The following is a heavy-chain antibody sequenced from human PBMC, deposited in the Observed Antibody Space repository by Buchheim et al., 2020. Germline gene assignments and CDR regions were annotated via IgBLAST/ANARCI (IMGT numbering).Heavy chain of an antibody. V-gene: IGHV4-39*01. Sequence: QLQLQESGPGLVKPSETLSLTCTVSGGSISSSSYYWGWIRQPPGKGLEWIGSIYYSGSTYYNPSLKSRVTISVDTSKNQISLKLSSVTAADTAVYYCARRRLDYYDSSGYYYVEDYWGQGTL. J-gene: IGHJ4*02. CDR1: GGSISSSSYY. CDR2: IYYSGST. CDR3: ARRRLDYYDSSGYYYVEDY. D-gene: IGHD3-22*01.